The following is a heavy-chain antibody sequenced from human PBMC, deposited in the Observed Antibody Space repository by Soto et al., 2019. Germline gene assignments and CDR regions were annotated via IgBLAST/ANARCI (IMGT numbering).Heavy chain of an antibody. CDR1: EYTFTSYD. D-gene: IGHD2-2*01. CDR3: ARGERACSSASCYDH. J-gene: IGHJ4*02. V-gene: IGHV1-8*01. CDR2: MNPNSGNT. Sequence: ASVKVSCKASEYTFTSYDINWVRQGPGQGLEWMGWMNPNSGNTGYAQKFHDRVTMTRDTSISTAYMELNSLRSEDSAVYYCARGERACSSASCYDHWGQGVLVTVSS.